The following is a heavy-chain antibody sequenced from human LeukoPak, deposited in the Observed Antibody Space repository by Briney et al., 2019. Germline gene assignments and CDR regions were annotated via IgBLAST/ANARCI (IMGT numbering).Heavy chain of an antibody. CDR3: ARGRYYYYMDV. CDR1: GFTFSAYD. CDR2: VSSSDNII. J-gene: IGHJ6*03. V-gene: IGHV3-11*04. Sequence: GGSLRLSCAASGFTFSAYDMSWIRQAPGKGLEWVSYVSSSDNIIYYADSVKGRFTISRDNAKNSLYLQMNSLRAEDTAVYYCARGRYYYYMDVWGKGTTVTVSS.